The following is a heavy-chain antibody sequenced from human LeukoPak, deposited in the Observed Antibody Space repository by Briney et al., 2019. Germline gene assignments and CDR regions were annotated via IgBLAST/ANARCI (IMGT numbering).Heavy chain of an antibody. Sequence: GGSLRLSCAASGFNVSSNFMSWVRQAPGRGLEWVSFIYSGGSTSYTDSVKGRFTISRDTSKNTLYLQMNSLRVEDTAVYYCTRGPYSSGWYGLDYWGQGTLVTVSS. V-gene: IGHV3-66*01. D-gene: IGHD6-19*01. CDR1: GFNVSSNF. J-gene: IGHJ4*02. CDR3: TRGPYSSGWYGLDY. CDR2: IYSGGST.